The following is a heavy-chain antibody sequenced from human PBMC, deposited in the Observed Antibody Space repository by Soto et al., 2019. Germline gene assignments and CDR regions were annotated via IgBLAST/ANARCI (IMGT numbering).Heavy chain of an antibody. Sequence: PSETLSLTSTVSGGSISSYYWSWIRQPPGKGLEWIGYIYYSGSTNYNPSLKSRVTISVDTSKNQFSLKLSSVTAADTAVYYCARERGDYDSSGYYYPLDPWGQGTLVTVSS. CDR2: IYYSGST. CDR1: GGSISSYY. V-gene: IGHV4-59*01. CDR3: ARERGDYDSSGYYYPLDP. J-gene: IGHJ5*02. D-gene: IGHD3-22*01.